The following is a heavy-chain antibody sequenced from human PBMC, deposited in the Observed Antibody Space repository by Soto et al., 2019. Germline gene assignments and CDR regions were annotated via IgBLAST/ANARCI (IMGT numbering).Heavy chain of an antibody. CDR3: ARDDAAAGDHYYGMDV. CDR2: ILYSGTT. Sequence: QVQLQESGPGLVKPSETLSLSCTVSGGSISSHYWSWIRQPPGKGLEWIGCILYSGTTNYNPSLKSRVTISLDTSKNQFSLKLSSVTAADTAVYYCARDDAAAGDHYYGMDVWGQGTTVTVSS. J-gene: IGHJ6*02. D-gene: IGHD6-13*01. CDR1: GGSISSHY. V-gene: IGHV4-59*11.